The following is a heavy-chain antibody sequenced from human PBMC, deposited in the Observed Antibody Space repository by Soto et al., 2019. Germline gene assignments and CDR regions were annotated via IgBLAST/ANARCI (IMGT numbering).Heavy chain of an antibody. CDR1: GYTFTSYG. CDR2: ISAYNGNT. V-gene: IGHV1-18*01. J-gene: IGHJ3*02. Sequence: ASVKVSCKASGYTFTSYGISWVRQAPGQGLEWMGWISAYNGNTNYAQKLQGRVTMTTDTSTSTAYMELRSLRSDDTAVYYCARDYYDILTGYYQTIPDAFDTWGQGTLVTVSS. D-gene: IGHD3-9*01. CDR3: ARDYYDILTGYYQTIPDAFDT.